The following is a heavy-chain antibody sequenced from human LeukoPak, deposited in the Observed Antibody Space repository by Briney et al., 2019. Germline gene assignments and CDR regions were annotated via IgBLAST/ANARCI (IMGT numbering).Heavy chain of an antibody. V-gene: IGHV3-48*01. CDR3: AKDRGIAVAGTSDY. D-gene: IGHD6-19*01. CDR1: GFTLSSYS. Sequence: GGSLRLSCAASGFTLSSYSMNWVRQAPGKGLEWVSYISSSSSTIYYADSVKGRFTISRDNAKNTLYLQMNSLRAEDTAVYYCAKDRGIAVAGTSDYWGQGTLVTVSS. CDR2: ISSSSSTI. J-gene: IGHJ4*02.